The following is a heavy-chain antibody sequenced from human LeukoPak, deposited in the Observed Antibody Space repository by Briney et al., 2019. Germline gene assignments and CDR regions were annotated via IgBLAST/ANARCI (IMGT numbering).Heavy chain of an antibody. J-gene: IGHJ5*02. CDR1: GYSFTSYW. CDR3: ARLSPSSSWYENWFDP. V-gene: IGHV5-51*01. Sequence: GESLKISCKGSGYSFTSYWIGWVRQTPGKGLEWMGIIYPGDSDTRYSPSFQGQVTISADKSISTAYLQWSSLKASDTAMYYCARLSPSSSWYENWFDPWGQGTLVTVSS. D-gene: IGHD6-13*01. CDR2: IYPGDSDT.